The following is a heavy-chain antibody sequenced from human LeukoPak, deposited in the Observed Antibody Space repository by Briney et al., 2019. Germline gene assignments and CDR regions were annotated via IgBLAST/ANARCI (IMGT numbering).Heavy chain of an antibody. CDR2: ISGSGGST. Sequence: GGSLRLSCAASGFTFSSYRMNWVRQAPGKGLEWVSAISGSGGSTYYADSVKGRFTISRDNSKNTLYLQMNSLRAEDTAVYYCAKVGGGYCSSTSCYPRYYYYYMDVWGKGTTVTVSS. CDR1: GFTFSSYR. J-gene: IGHJ6*03. CDR3: AKVGGGYCSSTSCYPRYYYYYMDV. D-gene: IGHD2-2*01. V-gene: IGHV3-23*01.